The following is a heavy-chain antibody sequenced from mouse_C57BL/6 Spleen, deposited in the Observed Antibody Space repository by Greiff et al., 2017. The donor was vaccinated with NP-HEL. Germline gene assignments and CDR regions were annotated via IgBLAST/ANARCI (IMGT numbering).Heavy chain of an antibody. CDR1: GYTFTSYW. V-gene: IGHV1-64*01. Sequence: QVQLQQPGAELVKPGASVKLSCKASGYTFTSYWLHWVKQRPGQGLEWIGMIHPNSGSTNYNEKFKSKATLTVDKSSSTAYMQLSSLTSEDSAVYYCARSIYDGYYPFAYWGQGTLVTVSA. J-gene: IGHJ3*01. CDR3: ARSIYDGYYPFAY. D-gene: IGHD2-3*01. CDR2: IHPNSGST.